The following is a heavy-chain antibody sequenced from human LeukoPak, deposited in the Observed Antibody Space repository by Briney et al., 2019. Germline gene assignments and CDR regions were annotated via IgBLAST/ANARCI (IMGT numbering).Heavy chain of an antibody. D-gene: IGHD2-21*01. J-gene: IGHJ4*02. Sequence: GGSLRLSCAPSGFTFSGSAMHWVRQASGKGLEWVGRIRNKANNYAPAYAASVKGRFTISRDDSKNTAYLQMNSLKTEDTIVYYCTRGWNCGGDCFDYWGQGTLVTVSS. CDR2: IRNKANNYAP. CDR3: TRGWNCGGDCFDY. V-gene: IGHV3-73*01. CDR1: GFTFSGSA.